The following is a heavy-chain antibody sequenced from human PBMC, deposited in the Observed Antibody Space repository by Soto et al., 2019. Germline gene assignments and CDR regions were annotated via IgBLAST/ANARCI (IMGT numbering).Heavy chain of an antibody. J-gene: IGHJ4*02. CDR1: GFTFGDYA. CDR2: IRSKAYGGTT. CDR3: TREGGSGSYLRYFVY. D-gene: IGHD1-26*01. Sequence: GGSLRLSCTASGFTFGDYAMSWFRQAPGKGLEWVGFIRSKAYGGTTDYAASVKGKFTISRDDPKSIAYLQMDSLKTEDTALYYCTREGGSGSYLRYFVYWGQGALVTVSS. V-gene: IGHV3-49*03.